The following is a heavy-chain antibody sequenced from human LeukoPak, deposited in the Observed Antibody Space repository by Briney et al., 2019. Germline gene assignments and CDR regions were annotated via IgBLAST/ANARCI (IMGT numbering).Heavy chain of an antibody. Sequence: GGSLRLSCAASGFNLSTYGMHWVRQAPGKGLEWVAVISYDGINKYYADSVKGRFTISRDNSKNMLYLQMSSLRAEDTAVYYCAKDHVTSSSWFPDYWGQGTLVTVSS. V-gene: IGHV3-30*18. J-gene: IGHJ4*02. D-gene: IGHD6-13*01. CDR1: GFNLSTYG. CDR3: AKDHVTSSSWFPDY. CDR2: ISYDGINK.